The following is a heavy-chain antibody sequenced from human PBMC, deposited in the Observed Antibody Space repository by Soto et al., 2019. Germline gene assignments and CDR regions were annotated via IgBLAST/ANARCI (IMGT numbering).Heavy chain of an antibody. CDR2: ISAYNGNT. J-gene: IGHJ4*02. Sequence: QVQLVQSGAEVKKPGASVKVSCKASGYTFTSYGISWVRQAPGQGLEWMGWISAYNGNTNYAQKLQGRVTMTTDTTTSTGYMGLGGLRSGGKAGLYWARDSPPPREWGQGTLVTVSS. V-gene: IGHV1-18*01. CDR1: GYTFTSYG. CDR3: ARDSPPPRE.